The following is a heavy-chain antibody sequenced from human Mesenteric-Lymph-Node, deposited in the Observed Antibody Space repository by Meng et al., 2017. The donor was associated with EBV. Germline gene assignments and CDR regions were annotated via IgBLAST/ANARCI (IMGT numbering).Heavy chain of an antibody. V-gene: IGHV4-4*02. CDR2: IHQSGST. Sequence: HESGPGLVMPSGTWSLTWVGPSGSISSSASWSGVRQPPGKGLEWIGTIHQSGSTNYNRSLKSRVTISVDKSKSQISLNLRSLTAADTAVYYCAGTHYGDYGPSYLDYWGQGTLVTVSS. CDR1: SGSISSSAS. J-gene: IGHJ4*02. D-gene: IGHD4-17*01. CDR3: AGTHYGDYGPSYLDY.